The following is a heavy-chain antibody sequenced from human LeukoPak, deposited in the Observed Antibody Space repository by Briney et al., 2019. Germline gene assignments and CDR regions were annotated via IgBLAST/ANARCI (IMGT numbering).Heavy chain of an antibody. Sequence: ASVTVSCKASGYTFTIYDINWVRQATGQGLEWMGWMNPNSGNTGYAQKFQGRVTMTRNTSISTACMELSSLRSEDTAVYYCARWSEDIVATISNGMDVWGQGTTVTVSS. D-gene: IGHD5-12*01. CDR3: ARWSEDIVATISNGMDV. CDR1: GYTFTIYD. V-gene: IGHV1-8*01. J-gene: IGHJ6*02. CDR2: MNPNSGNT.